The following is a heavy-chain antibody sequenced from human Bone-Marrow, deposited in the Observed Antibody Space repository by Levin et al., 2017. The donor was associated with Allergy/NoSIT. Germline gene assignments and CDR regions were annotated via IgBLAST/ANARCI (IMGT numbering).Heavy chain of an antibody. D-gene: IGHD3-10*01. CDR1: GFSFSSYE. J-gene: IGHJ4*02. V-gene: IGHV3-48*03. CDR2: ISSRNTTI. CDR3: AREGLFMVRVFDY. Sequence: PGESLKISCAASGFSFSSYEMNWVRQAPGKGLEWVSYISSRNTTIYYADSVKGRFTISRDNAENSLYLQMNSLRAEDTAIYYCAREGLFMVRVFDYWGRGTLVTVSS.